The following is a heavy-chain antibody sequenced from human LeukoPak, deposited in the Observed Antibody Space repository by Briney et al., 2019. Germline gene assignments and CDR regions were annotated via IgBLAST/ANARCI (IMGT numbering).Heavy chain of an antibody. J-gene: IGHJ4*02. CDR2: INHSGST. D-gene: IGHD2-2*01. Sequence: PSETLSLTCAVYGGSFSGYYWSWIRQPPGKGLEWIGEINHSGSTNYNPSLKSRVTISVDTSKNQFSLKLSSVTAADTAVYYCARAYCSSTCCYPYYFDYWGQGTLVTVSS. CDR1: GGSFSGYY. CDR3: ARAYCSSTCCYPYYFDY. V-gene: IGHV4-34*01.